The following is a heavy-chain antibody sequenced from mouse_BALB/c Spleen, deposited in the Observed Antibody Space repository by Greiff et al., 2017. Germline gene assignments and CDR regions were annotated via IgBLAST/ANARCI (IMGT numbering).Heavy chain of an antibody. J-gene: IGHJ2*01. CDR1: GFNIKDYY. V-gene: IGHV14-4*02. CDR2: IDPENGDT. CDR3: KANWEVDY. D-gene: IGHD4-1*01. Sequence: EVKLQQSGAELVRSGASVKLSCTASGFNIKDYYMHWVKQRPEQGLEWIGWIDPENGDTEYAPKFQGKATMTADTSSNTAYLQLSSLTSEDTAVYYCKANWEVDYWGQGTTLTVSS.